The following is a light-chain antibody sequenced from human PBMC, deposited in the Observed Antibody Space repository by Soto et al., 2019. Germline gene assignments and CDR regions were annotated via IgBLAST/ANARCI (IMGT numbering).Light chain of an antibody. CDR3: LQSYSTMYT. CDR2: AAS. Sequence: DIQMTQSPSSLSASVGDRVTITCRASQSISSYLNWYQQKPGKAPKLLIYAASSLQSCVPSRFSGSGSRTDFTLTISSLQTEDFATYYCLQSYSTMYTFGQATKLEIK. CDR1: QSISSY. V-gene: IGKV1-39*01. J-gene: IGKJ2*01.